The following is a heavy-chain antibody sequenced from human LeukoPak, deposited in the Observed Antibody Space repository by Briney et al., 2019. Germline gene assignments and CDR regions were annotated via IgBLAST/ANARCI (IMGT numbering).Heavy chain of an antibody. Sequence: GGSLRLSCAASGFTVSSNYMSWVRQAPGKGLEWVSVIYSGGSTYYADSVKGRFTISRDNSKNTLYLQMNSLRAEDTAVYYCARANVGATTRYFDYWGRGTLVTVSS. V-gene: IGHV3-53*01. CDR2: IYSGGST. CDR1: GFTVSSNY. D-gene: IGHD1-26*01. CDR3: ARANVGATTRYFDY. J-gene: IGHJ4*02.